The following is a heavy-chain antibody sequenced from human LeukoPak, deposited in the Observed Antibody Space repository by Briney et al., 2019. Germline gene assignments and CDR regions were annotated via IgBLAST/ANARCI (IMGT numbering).Heavy chain of an antibody. D-gene: IGHD3-22*01. CDR1: GSSLSTSGVG. V-gene: IGHV2-5*02. Sequence: SGPTLVKPTQTLTLTCTFSGSSLSTSGVGVGWIRQPPGKALEWLALIYWDDDKRYSPSLKSRLTITKDTSKNQVVLTMANMDPVDTATYYCARLSGYYSFFDYWGQGTLVTVSS. J-gene: IGHJ4*02. CDR3: ARLSGYYSFFDY. CDR2: IYWDDDK.